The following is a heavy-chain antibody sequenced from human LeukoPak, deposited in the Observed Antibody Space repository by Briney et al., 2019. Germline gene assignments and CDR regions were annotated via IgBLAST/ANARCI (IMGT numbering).Heavy chain of an antibody. CDR1: GGSISSGSYY. D-gene: IGHD2-2*01. J-gene: IGHJ5*02. V-gene: IGHV4-31*03. Sequence: SETLSLTCTVSGGSISSGSYYWSWIRQHPGKGLEWIGYIYYSGSTYYNPSLKSRVTISVDTSKNQFSLKLSSVTAADTAVYYCARDRGYCSSTSCYALAGWFDPWGQGTLVTVSS. CDR2: IYYSGST. CDR3: ARDRGYCSSTSCYALAGWFDP.